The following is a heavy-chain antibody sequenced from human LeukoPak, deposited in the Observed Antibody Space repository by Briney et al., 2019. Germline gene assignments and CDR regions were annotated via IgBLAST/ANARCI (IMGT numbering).Heavy chain of an antibody. J-gene: IGHJ4*02. CDR1: GFTFSGYW. CDR2: INPDGSDI. CDR3: GSRLLPN. V-gene: IGHV3-74*01. D-gene: IGHD2-15*01. Sequence: PGGSLRRSCAASGFTFSGYWMHWVRQTPGWGLGWVSRINPDGSDILYADSVRGRFSVSRVNAEKLLYLHLYSLKAEDTAVYYCGSRLLPNWGQGTLVTVSS.